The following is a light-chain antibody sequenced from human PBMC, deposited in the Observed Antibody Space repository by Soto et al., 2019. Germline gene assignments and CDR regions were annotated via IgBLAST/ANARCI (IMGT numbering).Light chain of an antibody. J-gene: IGKJ2*01. CDR2: GAS. CDR3: QQHNNWPPYT. CDR1: QRVSSN. Sequence: EIVMTQSPATLSVSPGERATLSCRASQRVSSNLAWYQQKPGQAPRLLIYGASTRATGIPARFSGSGSETEFTLTISSLQSEDFAVSYCQQHNNWPPYTFGQGTKVDIK. V-gene: IGKV3-15*01.